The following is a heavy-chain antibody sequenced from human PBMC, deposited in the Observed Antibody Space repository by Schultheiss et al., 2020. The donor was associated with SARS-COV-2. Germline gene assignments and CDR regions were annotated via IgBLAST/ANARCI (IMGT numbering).Heavy chain of an antibody. J-gene: IGHJ4*02. CDR2: ISKSGST. Sequence: SETLSLTCTVSGGSISSYYWSWIRQPPGKGLEWIGYISKSGSTNSNPSLRSRVTISVDTSKNQFSLKLSSVTAADTAVYYCARGSRIQLWLGDYWGQGTLVTVSS. CDR3: ARGSRIQLWLGDY. CDR1: GGSISSYY. V-gene: IGHV4-59*08. D-gene: IGHD5-18*01.